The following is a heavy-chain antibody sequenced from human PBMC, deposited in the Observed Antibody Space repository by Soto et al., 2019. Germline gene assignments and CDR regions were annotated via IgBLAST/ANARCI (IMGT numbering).Heavy chain of an antibody. CDR3: IQSRCGGDCLQSYASHYYYGMDV. CDR2: IYWDDHK. D-gene: IGHD2-21*02. CDR1: GFSLSTSGVG. Sequence: QITLKESGPTLVKPTQTLTLTCTFSGFSLSTSGVGVGWIRQPPGKALEWLALIYWDDHKRYSPSQRSRLTINKDTSKNQVVLTKTNRDPVDTATYYCIQSRCGGDCLQSYASHYYYGMDVWGQGTTVTVSS. J-gene: IGHJ6*02. V-gene: IGHV2-5*02.